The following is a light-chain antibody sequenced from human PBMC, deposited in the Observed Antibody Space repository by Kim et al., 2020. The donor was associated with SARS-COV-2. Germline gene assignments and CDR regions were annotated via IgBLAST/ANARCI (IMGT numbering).Light chain of an antibody. CDR3: QQYGSSVIT. J-gene: IGKJ5*01. CDR2: ATS. CDR1: KIVGTSY. Sequence: SRGETATLACRASKIVGTSYLAWYKQKPGQAHRVHIYATSTRATGIPDRFSGSGSGTDFTLIISRLETEDCAVYYCQQYGSSVITFGQGTRLEIK. V-gene: IGKV3-20*01.